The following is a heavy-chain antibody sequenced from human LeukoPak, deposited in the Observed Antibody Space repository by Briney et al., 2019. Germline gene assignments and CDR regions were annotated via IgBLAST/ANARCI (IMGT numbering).Heavy chain of an antibody. CDR2: ISAYSGNT. Sequence: ASVKVSCKASGYTFTSYGISWVRQAPGQGLEWMGWISAYSGNTNYAQKLQGRVTMTTDTSTSTAYMELRSLRSDDTAVYYCARAPEVVPAAIFYYYGMDVWGQGTTVTVSS. D-gene: IGHD2-2*01. J-gene: IGHJ6*02. CDR3: ARAPEVVPAAIFYYYGMDV. V-gene: IGHV1-18*01. CDR1: GYTFTSYG.